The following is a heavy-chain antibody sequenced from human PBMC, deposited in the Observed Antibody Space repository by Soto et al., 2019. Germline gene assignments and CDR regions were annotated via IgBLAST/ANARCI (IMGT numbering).Heavy chain of an antibody. CDR3: AKDQVRWYLAWGAPKDFDY. D-gene: IGHD2-15*01. Sequence: GGSLRLSCAASGFTFSNYAMSWVRQAPGKGLEWVSAISGSGGSTYYADPVKGRFTISRDNSKNTLYLQMNSLRAEDTAVYYCAKDQVRWYLAWGAPKDFDYWGQGTLVTVSS. J-gene: IGHJ4*02. V-gene: IGHV3-23*01. CDR1: GFTFSNYA. CDR2: ISGSGGST.